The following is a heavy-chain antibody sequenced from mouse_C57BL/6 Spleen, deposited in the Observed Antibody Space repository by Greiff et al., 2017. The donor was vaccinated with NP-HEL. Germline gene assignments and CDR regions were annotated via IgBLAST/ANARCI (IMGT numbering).Heavy chain of an antibody. CDR1: GYTFTTYP. CDR3: ARAVVARGLWYFDV. V-gene: IGHV1-47*01. J-gene: IGHJ1*03. CDR2: FHPYTYAT. Sequence: SGAELVKPGASVKISCKASGYTFTTYPIEWMKQNHGKSLACIVNFHPYTYATKYHEPFTGKATLTLEQSSSTVYLELSRLTSDDAAVYYCARAVVARGLWYFDVWGTGTTVTVSS. D-gene: IGHD1-1*01.